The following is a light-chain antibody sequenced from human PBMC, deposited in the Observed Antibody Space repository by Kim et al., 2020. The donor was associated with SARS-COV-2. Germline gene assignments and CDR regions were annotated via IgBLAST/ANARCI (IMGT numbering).Light chain of an antibody. V-gene: IGKV3-20*01. CDR2: DAS. J-gene: IGKJ1*01. CDR1: QSASSSY. CDR3: QQYGSSPRT. Sequence: SPGERATLSVRASQSASSSYLAWYQQKPGQAPRLLIYDASSRATGIPDRFSGSGSGTDFTLTISRLEPEDFAVYYCQQYGSSPRTFGQGTKVDIK.